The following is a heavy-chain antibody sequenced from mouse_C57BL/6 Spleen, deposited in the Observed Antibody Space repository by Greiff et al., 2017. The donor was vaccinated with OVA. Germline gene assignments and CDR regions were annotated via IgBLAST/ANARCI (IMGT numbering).Heavy chain of an antibody. Sequence: EVHLVESGGGLVKPGGSLKLSCAASGFTFSSYAMSWVRQTPEKRLEWVATISDGGSYTYYPDNVKGRFTISRDNAKNNLYLQMSHLKSEDTAMYYCAREGTTVVARYYFDYWGQGTTLTVSS. D-gene: IGHD1-1*01. J-gene: IGHJ2*01. V-gene: IGHV5-4*01. CDR3: AREGTTVVARYYFDY. CDR1: GFTFSSYA. CDR2: ISDGGSYT.